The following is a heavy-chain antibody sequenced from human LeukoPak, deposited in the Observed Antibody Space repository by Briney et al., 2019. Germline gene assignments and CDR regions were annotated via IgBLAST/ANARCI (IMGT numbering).Heavy chain of an antibody. CDR1: GYTFTSYY. J-gene: IGHJ4*02. V-gene: IGHV1-46*01. CDR3: ARDLEAVAGTVGEGY. CDR2: INPSGGST. D-gene: IGHD6-19*01. Sequence: GASVKVSCKASGYTFTSYYMHWVRQAPGQGLEWVGIINPSGGSTSYAQKFQGRVTMTRDTSTSTVYMELSSLRSEDTAVYYCARDLEAVAGTVGEGYWGQGTLVTVSS.